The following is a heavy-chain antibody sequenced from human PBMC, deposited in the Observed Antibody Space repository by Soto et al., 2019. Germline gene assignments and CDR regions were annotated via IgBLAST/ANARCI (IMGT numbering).Heavy chain of an antibody. D-gene: IGHD3-10*01. CDR2: IIPLFGTT. Sequence: QVQLVQSGTEVKKPGSSAKVSCKASGGTFSNYVISWVRQAPGQGLEWMGGIIPLFGTTDYAKKFQGRSAITADESAATVHMDWSSLRLEDTAVYFCQIDVGSGEWSVVWGQRPTVIVSS. V-gene: IGHV1-69*01. CDR1: GGTFSNYV. J-gene: IGHJ6*01. CDR3: QIDVGSGEWSVV.